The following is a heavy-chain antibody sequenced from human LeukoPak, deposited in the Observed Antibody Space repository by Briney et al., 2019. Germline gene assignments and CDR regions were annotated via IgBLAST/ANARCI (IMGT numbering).Heavy chain of an antibody. Sequence: HPGGSLRLSCAASGFTFNTYGMHWLRQTPDKGLEWLSFIRYDGSNKYYIESVRGRFTHSRDNSKNTLYLQMNSLRPEDTAIYYCARNWNNFFDSWGQGTLVTVSS. D-gene: IGHD1/OR15-1a*01. V-gene: IGHV3-30*02. CDR3: ARNWNNFFDS. CDR2: IRYDGSNK. J-gene: IGHJ4*02. CDR1: GFTFNTYG.